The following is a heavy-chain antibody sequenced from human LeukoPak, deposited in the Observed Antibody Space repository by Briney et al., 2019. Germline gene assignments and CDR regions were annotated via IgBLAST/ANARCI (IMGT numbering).Heavy chain of an antibody. Sequence: GGSLRLSCAASGFSFSVYWMSWVRQTPGKGLQWVANIKQDGSDKNYVDSVRGRFTISRDNAKNSLFLQMNGLRAEDTAIYYCARGEGVPTNWRFDYWGQGTLVTVSS. J-gene: IGHJ4*02. CDR3: ARGEGVPTNWRFDY. CDR2: IKQDGSDK. CDR1: GFSFSVYW. V-gene: IGHV3-7*03. D-gene: IGHD3-10*01.